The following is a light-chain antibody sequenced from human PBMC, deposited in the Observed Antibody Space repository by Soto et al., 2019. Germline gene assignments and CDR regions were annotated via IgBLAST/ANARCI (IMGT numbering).Light chain of an antibody. J-gene: IGKJ2*01. CDR2: GAA. V-gene: IGKV3-20*01. Sequence: EIVLTQSPGTLSLSPGERATLSCRGSQSVSSTYFAWYQQKPGQALRLLIYGAASRATGIPDRFSGSGSGTDFTLTISRLEPEDFAVYYCQQYGSSPPTFGQGTKLEIK. CDR1: QSVSSTY. CDR3: QQYGSSPPT.